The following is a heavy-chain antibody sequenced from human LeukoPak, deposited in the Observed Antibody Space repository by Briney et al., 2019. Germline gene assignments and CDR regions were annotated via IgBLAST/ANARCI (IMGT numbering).Heavy chain of an antibody. V-gene: IGHV3-48*03. D-gene: IGHD3-3*01. CDR3: ANSPFWSCYSPRDY. CDR1: GFTFSSYE. CDR2: ISSSGSTI. J-gene: IGHJ4*02. Sequence: PGGSLRLSCAASGFTFSSYEMNWVRQAPGKGLEWVSYISSSGSTIYYADSVKGRFTISRDNAKNSLYLQMNSLRAEDTAVYYCANSPFWSCYSPRDYWGQGTLVTVSS.